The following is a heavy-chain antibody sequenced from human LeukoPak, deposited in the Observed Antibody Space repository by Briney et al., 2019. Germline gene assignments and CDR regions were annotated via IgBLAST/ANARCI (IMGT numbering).Heavy chain of an antibody. D-gene: IGHD4-11*01. CDR1: GYTFTNYY. Sequence: AAVKVSCKASGYTFTNYYIHWVRQAPGQGLEWMGIINPSGGSTNFAQKFQGRVTMTTDTSTITVYMELSSLRSEDTAVYYCARWTTTYLDYWGQGTLVTVSS. CDR2: INPSGGST. CDR3: ARWTTTYLDY. J-gene: IGHJ4*02. V-gene: IGHV1-46*01.